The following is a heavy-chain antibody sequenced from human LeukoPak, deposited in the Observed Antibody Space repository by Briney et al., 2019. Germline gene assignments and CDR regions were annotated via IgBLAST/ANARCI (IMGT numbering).Heavy chain of an antibody. D-gene: IGHD2-2*02. CDR1: GGSISSYY. J-gene: IGHJ6*03. CDR2: IYTSGST. V-gene: IGHV4-4*07. CDR3: ARDANPLGYCSSTSCYKYYYYYMDV. Sequence: PSETLSLTCTVSGGSISSYYWSWIRQPAGKGLEWIGRIYTSGSTNYSPSLKSRVTMSVDTSKNQFSLKLSSVAAADTAVYYCARDANPLGYCSSTSCYKYYYYYMDVWGKGTTVTVSS.